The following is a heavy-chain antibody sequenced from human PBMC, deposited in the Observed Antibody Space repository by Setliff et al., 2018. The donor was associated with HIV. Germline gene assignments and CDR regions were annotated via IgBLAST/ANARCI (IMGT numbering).Heavy chain of an antibody. CDR3: ARGSPIVWFGEFLYPEIDY. V-gene: IGHV4-34*01. CDR2: IKHSGST. CDR1: GGSFSDYY. Sequence: ETLSLTCGVHGGSFSDYYWTWIRQPPGKGLEWIGEIKHSGSTNYNPSLKSRVTISVDTAKNQFSLNLTSVTAADTAVYYCARGSPIVWFGEFLYPEIDYWGQGSLVTVSS. D-gene: IGHD3-10*01. J-gene: IGHJ4*02.